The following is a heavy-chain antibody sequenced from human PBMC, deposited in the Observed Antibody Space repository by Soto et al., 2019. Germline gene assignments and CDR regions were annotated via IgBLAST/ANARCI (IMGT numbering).Heavy chain of an antibody. D-gene: IGHD6-19*01. Sequence: SETLSLTCTVSGGSMNYYYWSWIRQSPGKGLEWIGYVYYSGTTYYNPSLQSRVTISVDTSKNQFSLKLSSVTAADSAMYYCARGMTAGFDPWGQGTLVTVSS. V-gene: IGHV4-59*12. CDR2: VYYSGTT. CDR3: ARGMTAGFDP. CDR1: GGSMNYYY. J-gene: IGHJ5*02.